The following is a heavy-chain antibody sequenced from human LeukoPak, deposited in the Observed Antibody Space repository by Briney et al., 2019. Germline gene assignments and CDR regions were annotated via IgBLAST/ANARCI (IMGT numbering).Heavy chain of an antibody. CDR2: THYSGST. CDR3: ARANMVRGVGLFFDRNWFDP. J-gene: IGHJ5*02. Sequence: SETLSLTCTVSGGSISSYYWSWIRQPPGKGLEWIGYTHYSGSTKYNPSLKSRLTISVDSSKNQFSLRLSSVTAADTAVYYCARANMVRGVGLFFDRNWFDPWGQGTLVTVSS. V-gene: IGHV4-59*01. CDR1: GGSISSYY. D-gene: IGHD3-10*01.